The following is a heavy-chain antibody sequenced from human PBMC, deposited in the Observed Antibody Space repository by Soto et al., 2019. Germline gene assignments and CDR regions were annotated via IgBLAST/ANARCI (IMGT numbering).Heavy chain of an antibody. J-gene: IGHJ3*01. V-gene: IGHV3-30-3*01. D-gene: IGHD6-6*01. Sequence: PGGSLRLSCAASGFTFSSYAMHWVRQAPGKGLEWVAVLSYDGSNKYYADSVKGRFTISRDNSKNTLYLQMNSLRAEDTAVYYCASSIAARRAHAFDFWGQGTMVTVAS. CDR3: ASSIAARRAHAFDF. CDR1: GFTFSSYA. CDR2: LSYDGSNK.